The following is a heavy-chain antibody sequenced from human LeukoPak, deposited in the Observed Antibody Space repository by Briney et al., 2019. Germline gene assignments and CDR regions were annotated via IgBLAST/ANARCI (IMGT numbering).Heavy chain of an antibody. CDR3: ARADFWSGYPFDY. CDR1: GFTFSSYS. J-gene: IGHJ4*02. CDR2: ISSSSSTI. Sequence: GGSLRLSCAASGFTFSSYSMNWVRQAPWKGLEWVSYISSSSSTIYYADSVKGRFTISRDNAKNSLYLQMNSLRAGDTAVYYCARADFWSGYPFDYWGQGTLVTVSS. V-gene: IGHV3-48*04. D-gene: IGHD3-3*01.